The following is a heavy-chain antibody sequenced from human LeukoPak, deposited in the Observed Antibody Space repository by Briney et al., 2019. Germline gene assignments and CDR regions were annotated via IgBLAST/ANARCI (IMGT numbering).Heavy chain of an antibody. D-gene: IGHD2-2*01. Sequence: SQTLSLTCTVSGGSISSGDYYWSWIRQPPGKGLEWIGYIYYSGSTYYNPSLKSRVTISVDTSKNQFSLKLSSVTAADTAVYYCARELVVPAATVADAFDIWGQGTMVTVSS. V-gene: IGHV4-30-4*01. J-gene: IGHJ3*02. CDR3: ARELVVPAATVADAFDI. CDR1: GGSISSGDYY. CDR2: IYYSGST.